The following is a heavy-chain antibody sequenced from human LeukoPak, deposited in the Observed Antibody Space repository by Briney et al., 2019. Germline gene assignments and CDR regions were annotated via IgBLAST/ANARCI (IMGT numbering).Heavy chain of an antibody. Sequence: ASVKVSCKVSGYTLTELSMHWVRQAPGKGLEWMGGFDPEDGETIYAQKFQGRVTITADESTSTAYMELSSLRSEDTAVYYCARVVRSSSAGRWFDPWGQGTLVTVSS. D-gene: IGHD6-6*01. V-gene: IGHV1-24*01. CDR2: FDPEDGET. CDR3: ARVVRSSSAGRWFDP. CDR1: GYTLTELS. J-gene: IGHJ5*02.